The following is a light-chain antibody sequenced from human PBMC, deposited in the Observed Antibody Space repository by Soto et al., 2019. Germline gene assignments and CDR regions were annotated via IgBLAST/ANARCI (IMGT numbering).Light chain of an antibody. Sequence: NFMLTQPHSVSESPGKTVTISCTRSSGSIASNYVQWYQQRPGSAPTTVIYEDNQRPSGVPDRFSGSKSGNTASLTISGLQAEDEADYYCSSYTSSSTRVFGTGTKLTVL. CDR2: EDN. V-gene: IGLV6-57*04. CDR1: SGSIASNY. CDR3: SSYTSSSTRV. J-gene: IGLJ1*01.